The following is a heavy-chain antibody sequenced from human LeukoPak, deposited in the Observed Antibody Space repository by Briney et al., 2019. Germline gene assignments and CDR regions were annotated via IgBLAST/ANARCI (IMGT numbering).Heavy chain of an antibody. D-gene: IGHD5-12*01. V-gene: IGHV3-23*01. CDR1: GLTFNSYA. J-gene: IGHJ3*02. CDR3: AREGGPEGSGYDPANDAFDI. CDR2: ISPSGTDT. Sequence: GGSLRLSCAASGLTFNSYAMSWVRQAPGKGLEWVSAISPSGTDTYYADSVKGRFTISRDNSKNTLYLQMNSLRAEDTAVYYCAREGGPEGSGYDPANDAFDIWGQGTMVTVSS.